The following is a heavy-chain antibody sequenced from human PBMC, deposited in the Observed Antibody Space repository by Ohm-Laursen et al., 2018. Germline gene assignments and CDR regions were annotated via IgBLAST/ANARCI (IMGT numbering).Heavy chain of an antibody. Sequence: SDTLSLTCAVSGYSMSSGYYWGWIRQPPGRGLEWIGSIYHRGSTYYNPSLKSRFHISVDTAKNQFSLKLSSVTAADTAVYYCASHCSGGSCLAGYNWFDPWGQGTLVTVSS. CDR3: ASHCSGGSCLAGYNWFDP. D-gene: IGHD2-15*01. CDR2: IYHRGST. V-gene: IGHV4-38-2*01. CDR1: GYSMSSGYY. J-gene: IGHJ5*02.